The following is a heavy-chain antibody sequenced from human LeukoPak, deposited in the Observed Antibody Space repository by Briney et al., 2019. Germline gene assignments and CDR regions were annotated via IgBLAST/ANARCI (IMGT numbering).Heavy chain of an antibody. CDR2: IYYSGST. V-gene: IGHV4-31*03. D-gene: IGHD2-2*01. CDR3: ARDYRVSAAPRRYYMDV. J-gene: IGHJ6*03. Sequence: SETLSLTCTVSGGSISSGGYYWSWIRQHPGKGLEWIGYIYYSGSTYYNPSLKSRVTISVDTSKNQFSLKLSSVTAADTAVYYCARDYRVSAAPRRYYMDVWGKGTTVTVSS. CDR1: GGSISSGGYY.